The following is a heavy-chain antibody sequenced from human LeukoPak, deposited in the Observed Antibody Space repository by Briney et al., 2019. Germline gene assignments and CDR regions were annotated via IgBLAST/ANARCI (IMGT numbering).Heavy chain of an antibody. Sequence: PGGSLRLSCAASGFTFSNYWLHWVRQAPGKGLVWVSRIDANAKTTSYADSVKGRFTISTDNAKKTLYLQMNSLRAEDTAVYYCARDTPADDFWSGYYNPHAFDIWGQGTMVTVSS. CDR2: IDANAKTT. CDR3: ARDTPADDFWSGYYNPHAFDI. J-gene: IGHJ3*02. CDR1: GFTFSNYW. V-gene: IGHV3-74*01. D-gene: IGHD3-3*01.